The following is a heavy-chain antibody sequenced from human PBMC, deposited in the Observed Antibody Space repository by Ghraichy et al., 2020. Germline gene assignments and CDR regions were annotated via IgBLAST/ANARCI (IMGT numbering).Heavy chain of an antibody. V-gene: IGHV1-2*02. CDR1: GYTFTGYY. Sequence: ASVKVSCKASGYTFTGYYMHWVRQAPGQGLEWMGWINPNSGGTNYAQKFQGRVTMTRDTSISTAYMELSRLRSDDMAVYYCARAINVPPTVPFDYWGQGTLVTVSS. J-gene: IGHJ4*02. CDR2: INPNSGGT. D-gene: IGHD6-6*01. CDR3: ARAINVPPTVPFDY.